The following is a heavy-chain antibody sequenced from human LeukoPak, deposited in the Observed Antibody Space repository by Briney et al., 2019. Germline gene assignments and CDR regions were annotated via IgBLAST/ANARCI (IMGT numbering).Heavy chain of an antibody. CDR1: GYTFTSYG. J-gene: IGHJ4*02. D-gene: IGHD3-3*01. V-gene: IGHV1-18*01. CDR2: ISACNGNT. CDR3: ARDDSDFWSGYRIDY. Sequence: GASVKVSCKASGYTFTSYGISWVRQAPGQGLEWMGWISACNGNTNYAQKLQGRVTMTTDTSTSTAYMELRSLRSDDTAVYYCARDDSDFWSGYRIDYWGQGTLVTVSS.